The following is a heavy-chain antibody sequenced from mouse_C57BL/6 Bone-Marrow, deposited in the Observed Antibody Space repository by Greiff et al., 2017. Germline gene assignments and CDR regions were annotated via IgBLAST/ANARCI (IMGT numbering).Heavy chain of an antibody. J-gene: IGHJ3*01. CDR1: GFSLTSYG. D-gene: IGHD3-2*02. CDR3: ARGDSSGSWFAY. V-gene: IGHV2-2*01. CDR2: IWRGGST. Sequence: VQLQESGPGLVQPSQSLSITCTVSGFSLTSYGVHWVRQSPGKGLEWLGVIWRGGSTDYNAAFISRLSISKEHSKCHVFYKMNSLQADDTAIYYCARGDSSGSWFAYWGQGTLVTVSA.